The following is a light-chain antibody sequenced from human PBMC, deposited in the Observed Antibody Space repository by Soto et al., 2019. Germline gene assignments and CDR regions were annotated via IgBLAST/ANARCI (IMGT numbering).Light chain of an antibody. Sequence: DVVMTKSPLSLPVTLGQPASISCRSSQGLLHSNGDTFLSWFQQRPGQSPRRLIYQVSNRDSGVPDRFSGSGSGTDFTLTISRVEAEDVGIYYCMQGTHWPYTFGQGTKLEI. CDR1: QGLLHSNGDTF. CDR3: MQGTHWPYT. CDR2: QVS. V-gene: IGKV2-30*02. J-gene: IGKJ2*01.